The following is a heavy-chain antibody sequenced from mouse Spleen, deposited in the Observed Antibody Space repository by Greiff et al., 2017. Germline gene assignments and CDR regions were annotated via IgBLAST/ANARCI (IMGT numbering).Heavy chain of an antibody. CDR2: IDPENGDT. D-gene: IGHD3-1*01. Sequence: EVQLQQSGAELVRPGASVKLSCTASGFNIKDDYMHWVKQRPEQGLEWIGWIDPENGDTEYASKFQGKATITADTSSNTAYLQLSSLTSEDTAVYYCTTSSGYVGAYWGQGTLVTVSA. J-gene: IGHJ3*01. CDR3: TTSSGYVGAY. V-gene: IGHV14-4*01. CDR1: GFNIKDDY.